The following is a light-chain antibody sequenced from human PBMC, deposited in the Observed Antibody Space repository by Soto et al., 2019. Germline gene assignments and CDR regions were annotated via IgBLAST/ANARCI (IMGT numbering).Light chain of an antibody. J-gene: IGKJ3*01. Sequence: EIVLTQSPGTLSLSPGERATLSCRASQSVSSSYLAWYQQKPGQAPRLLIYGASTRATGMPDRFSGSVSGTDFTITISRLEREDFAVYYCQQYGSSPPITFGPGTKVDIK. V-gene: IGKV3-20*01. CDR1: QSVSSSY. CDR2: GAS. CDR3: QQYGSSPPIT.